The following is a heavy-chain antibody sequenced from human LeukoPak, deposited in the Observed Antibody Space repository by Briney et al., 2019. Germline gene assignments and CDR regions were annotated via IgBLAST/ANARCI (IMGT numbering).Heavy chain of an antibody. D-gene: IGHD3-22*01. CDR3: AKDGRYYDSSGLPPHDY. Sequence: GGSLRLSCAASGFTFSSYAMSWVRQAPGKGLEWVSAISGSGGSTYYADSVKGRFTISRDNSKNTLYLQMNSLRAEDTAVYYCAKDGRYYDSSGLPPHDYWGQGTLVTVSS. CDR2: ISGSGGST. CDR1: GFTFSSYA. V-gene: IGHV3-23*01. J-gene: IGHJ4*02.